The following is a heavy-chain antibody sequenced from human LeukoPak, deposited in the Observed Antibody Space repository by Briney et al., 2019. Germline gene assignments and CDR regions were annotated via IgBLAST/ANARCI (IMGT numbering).Heavy chain of an antibody. Sequence: SETLSLTCTVSGGSISSSSYYWGWIRQPPGKGLEWIGSIYYSGSTYYNPSLKSRVTISVDTPKNQFSLKLSSVTAADTAVYYCARARAPDSSGYYWGQGTLVTVSS. CDR2: IYYSGST. J-gene: IGHJ4*02. CDR1: GGSISSSSYY. CDR3: ARARAPDSSGYY. D-gene: IGHD3-22*01. V-gene: IGHV4-39*07.